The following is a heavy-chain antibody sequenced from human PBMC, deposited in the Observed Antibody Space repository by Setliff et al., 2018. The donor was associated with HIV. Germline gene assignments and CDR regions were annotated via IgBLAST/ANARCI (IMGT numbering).Heavy chain of an antibody. Sequence: ASVKVSCKASGYTFTSYGISWVRQAPGQGLEWMGGIIPILGIANYAQKFQGRVTITADKSTSTAYMELSSLRSEDTAVYYCVGSSGWYIHFDYWGQGTLVTVSS. D-gene: IGHD6-19*01. J-gene: IGHJ4*02. V-gene: IGHV1-69*10. CDR1: GYTFTSYG. CDR2: IIPILGIA. CDR3: VGSSGWYIHFDY.